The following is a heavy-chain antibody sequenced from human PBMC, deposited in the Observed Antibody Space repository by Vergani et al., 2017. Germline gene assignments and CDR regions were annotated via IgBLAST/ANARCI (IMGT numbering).Heavy chain of an antibody. J-gene: IGHJ4*01. V-gene: IGHV3-66*02. CDR2: IKSDGRT. CDR3: TRSECSGTTCYGHYFDV. D-gene: IGHD2-15*01. Sequence: VELLESGGGLAQPGGSLRVSCSASGFRVTTYYMSWVRQAPGKGLEWVSVIKSDGRTSYAESVRGRFTISRDTSRKAVYLQMNILRVEDTGVYYCTRSECSGTTCYGHYFDVWGHGILVTVSS. CDR1: GFRVTTYY.